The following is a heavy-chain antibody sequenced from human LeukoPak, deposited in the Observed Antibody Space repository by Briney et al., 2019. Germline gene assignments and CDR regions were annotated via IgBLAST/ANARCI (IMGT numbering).Heavy chain of an antibody. CDR2: IYSDGSST. CDR1: GFTFSSYW. CDR3: AKILTPGKWYFDL. V-gene: IGHV3-74*01. J-gene: IGHJ2*01. Sequence: GSLRLSCAASGFTFSSYWMHWVRQGPGKGLVWVSRIYSDGSSTTYADSVKGRFTISRDISKNTLYLQMNSLRAEDTAVYYCAKILTPGKWYFDLWGRGTLVTVSS.